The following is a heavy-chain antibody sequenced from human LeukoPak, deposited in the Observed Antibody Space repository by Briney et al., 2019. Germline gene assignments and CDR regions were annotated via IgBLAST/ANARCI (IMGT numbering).Heavy chain of an antibody. CDR1: GFTFSDHY. Sequence: GGSLRLSCAASGFTFSDHYMDWVRQAPGKGLEWVGRSRNKANSYTTEYAASVKGRFTISRDDSKNSLYLQMNSLKNEDTAVYYCARGFRAFDIWGQGAMVTVSS. CDR2: SRNKANSYTT. J-gene: IGHJ3*02. CDR3: ARGFRAFDI. D-gene: IGHD2-21*01. V-gene: IGHV3-72*01.